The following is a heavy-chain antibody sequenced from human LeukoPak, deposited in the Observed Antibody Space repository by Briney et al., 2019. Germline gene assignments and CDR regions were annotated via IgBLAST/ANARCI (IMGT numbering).Heavy chain of an antibody. Sequence: SETLSLICTVSGGSISSYYWSWIRQPAGKGLEWIGRIYTSGSTNYNPSLKSRVTMSVDTSKNQFSLKLSSVTAADTAVYYCARERYSGSYLTAFDIWGQGTMVTVSS. V-gene: IGHV4-4*07. CDR3: ARERYSGSYLTAFDI. CDR2: IYTSGST. J-gene: IGHJ3*02. CDR1: GGSISSYY. D-gene: IGHD1-26*01.